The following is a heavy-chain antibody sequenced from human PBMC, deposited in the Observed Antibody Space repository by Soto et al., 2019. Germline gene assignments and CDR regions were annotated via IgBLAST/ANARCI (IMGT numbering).Heavy chain of an antibody. Sequence: VRASYRVSGYTCTSLWMHWHQQAPGKGHEWMGGFDPEDGETNYAQKFQGRVTITADESTSTAYMELSSLRSEDTAVYYCARVIIVPAAITYYYYGMDVGGQGTTVTVSS. CDR1: GYTCTSLW. J-gene: IGHJ6*02. CDR3: ARVIIVPAAITYYYYGMDV. D-gene: IGHD2-2*02. V-gene: IGHV1-24*01. CDR2: FDPEDGET.